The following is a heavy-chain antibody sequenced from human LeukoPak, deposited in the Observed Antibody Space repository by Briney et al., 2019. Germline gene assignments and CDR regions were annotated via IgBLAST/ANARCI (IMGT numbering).Heavy chain of an antibody. CDR2: ISSSGSKI. CDR3: ARALEADY. J-gene: IGHJ4*02. Sequence: GGSLRLSCAASGFAISSYTMNWVRQAPGKGLEWVSSISSSGSKIYYADSVKGRFTVSRDNAKNSLYLQMNSLRAEDTAVYYCARALEADYRGQGTLVTVSS. V-gene: IGHV3-21*01. CDR1: GFAISSYT.